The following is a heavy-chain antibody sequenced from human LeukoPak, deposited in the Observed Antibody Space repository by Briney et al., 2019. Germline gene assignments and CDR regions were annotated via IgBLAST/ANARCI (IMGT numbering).Heavy chain of an antibody. V-gene: IGHV4-34*01. J-gene: IGHJ3*02. Sequence: SETLSLTCAVYGGSFSGYYRSWIRQPPGKGLEWIGEINHSGSTNYNPSLKSRVTISVDTSKNQFSLKLSSVTAADTAVYYCARDITAERAFDIWGQGTMVTVSS. CDR3: ARDITAERAFDI. CDR2: INHSGST. CDR1: GGSFSGYY. D-gene: IGHD2-15*01.